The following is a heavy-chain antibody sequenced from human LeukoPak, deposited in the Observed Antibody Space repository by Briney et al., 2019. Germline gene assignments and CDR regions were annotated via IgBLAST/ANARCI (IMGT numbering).Heavy chain of an antibody. CDR1: GFTFSSYS. CDR3: ARVGPGSNYMDV. Sequence: GGSLRLSCAASGFTFSSYSMNWVRQAPGKGLEWVSSISSGSGYRYYADSVKGRFTISRDNAKNSLYLQMNSLRAEDTAVYYCARVGPGSNYMDVWGKGTTVTVSS. J-gene: IGHJ6*03. V-gene: IGHV3-21*01. CDR2: ISSGSGYR. D-gene: IGHD1-1*01.